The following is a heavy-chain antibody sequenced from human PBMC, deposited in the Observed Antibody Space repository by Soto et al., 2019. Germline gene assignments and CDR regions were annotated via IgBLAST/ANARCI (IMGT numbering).Heavy chain of an antibody. CDR2: TYYRSKWYN. D-gene: IGHD5-18*01. CDR3: ARATKSLDDSSAHRFTAMGIFDY. CDR1: GDSVSSNSAA. J-gene: IGHJ4*02. Sequence: QVQLQQSGPGLVKPSQTLSLTCAISGDSVSSNSAAWNWIRQSPSRGLEWLGRTYYRSKWYNDYAVSVKSRITINPDTSKNQFSLQLNSVTPEDTAVYYCARATKSLDDSSAHRFTAMGIFDYWGQGTLVTVSS. V-gene: IGHV6-1*01.